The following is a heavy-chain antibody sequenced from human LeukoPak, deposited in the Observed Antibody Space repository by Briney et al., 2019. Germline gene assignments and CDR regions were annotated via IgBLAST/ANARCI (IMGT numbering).Heavy chain of an antibody. J-gene: IGHJ4*02. D-gene: IGHD5-18*01. Sequence: PSETLSLTCAVYGGSFSGYYWSWIRQPPGKGLEWIGEINHSGSTNYNPSLKSRVTMSVDTSKNQFSLKLSSVTAADTAVYYCARSPVDTAMALDYWGQGTLVTVSS. CDR3: ARSPVDTAMALDY. CDR1: GGSFSGYY. V-gene: IGHV4-34*01. CDR2: INHSGST.